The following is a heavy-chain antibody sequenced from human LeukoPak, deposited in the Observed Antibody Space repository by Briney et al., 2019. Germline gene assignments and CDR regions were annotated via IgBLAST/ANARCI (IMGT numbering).Heavy chain of an antibody. D-gene: IGHD5-12*01. CDR1: GFSFDDCG. J-gene: IGHJ5*02. Sequence: GGSLRLSCAASGFSFDDCGMNWVRQAPGKGLEWVSGINWNGGSTGYADSVEGRFTISRDNAKNSLYLQMNSLRVEDTALYYCARDGVVATIGDNWFDPWGQGTLVTVSS. CDR3: ARDGVVATIGDNWFDP. V-gene: IGHV3-20*04. CDR2: INWNGGST.